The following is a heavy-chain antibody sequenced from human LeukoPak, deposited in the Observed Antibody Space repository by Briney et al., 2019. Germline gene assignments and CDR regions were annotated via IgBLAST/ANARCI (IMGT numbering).Heavy chain of an antibody. V-gene: IGHV6-1*01. Sequence: SQTLSLTCVISGDSVSSNSAAWNWIRQSPSRGLEWLGRTFYRSKWYNDYAVSVKSRITINPDTSKNQFSLQLDSVTPEGTAVYYCARAGKYSSSTYGMDVWGQGTTVTVSS. CDR3: ARAGKYSSSTYGMDV. J-gene: IGHJ6*02. CDR2: TFYRSKWYN. D-gene: IGHD6-13*01. CDR1: GDSVSSNSAA.